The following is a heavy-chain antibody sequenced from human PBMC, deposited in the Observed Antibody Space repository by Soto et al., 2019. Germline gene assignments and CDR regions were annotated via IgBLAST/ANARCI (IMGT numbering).Heavy chain of an antibody. CDR3: ARGFIAAAGMNCWYCGKEV. Sequence: SAMFPWNASGGTFIYYAISWVRQAPGQVLDCIGGIIPIFGTANYEQKFQGRVTITADEYKSTAYMELSSLRSEDTAMYYCARGFIAAAGMNCWYCGKEVWGEGTRDTVSS. V-gene: IGHV1-69*13. J-gene: IGHJ6*04. D-gene: IGHD6-13*01. CDR2: IIPIFGTA. CDR1: GGTFIYYA.